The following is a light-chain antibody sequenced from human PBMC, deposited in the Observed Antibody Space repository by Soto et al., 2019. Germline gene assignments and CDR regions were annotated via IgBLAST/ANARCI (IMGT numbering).Light chain of an antibody. J-gene: IGKJ3*01. CDR1: QSVSSSY. CDR3: QQYGSSLFT. Sequence: ESVLTQSPGTLSLSPGERATLSCRASQSVSSSYLAWYQQKPGQAPRLLIYGGSSRPTGIQDRFSGSGSGTDFTLTISRLEPEDFAVYYCQQYGSSLFTFGPGTKVDIK. CDR2: GGS. V-gene: IGKV3-20*01.